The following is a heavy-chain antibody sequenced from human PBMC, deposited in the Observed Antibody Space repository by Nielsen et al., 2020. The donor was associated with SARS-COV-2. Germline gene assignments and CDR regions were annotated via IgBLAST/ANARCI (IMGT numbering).Heavy chain of an antibody. J-gene: IGHJ4*02. CDR2: LSGQGGT. D-gene: IGHD6-13*01. V-gene: IGHV3-23*01. CDR1: GFSFSGYA. CDR3: ARSTPYGTTWYGALDS. Sequence: GESLKISCRASGFSFSGYAMSWVRQAPGKGLEWVSALSGQGGTHYADFVKGRFTTSTDTSRTTLYLQMTSLRAEDTAIYYCARSTPYGTTWYGALDSWGQGTLVSVSS.